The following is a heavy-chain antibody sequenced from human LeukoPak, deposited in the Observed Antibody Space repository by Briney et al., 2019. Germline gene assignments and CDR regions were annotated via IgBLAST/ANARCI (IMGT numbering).Heavy chain of an antibody. CDR2: INPSGGST. J-gene: IGHJ4*02. Sequence: ASVKVSCKASGYTFTSYYMHWVRQAPGQGLEWMGTINPSGGSTSYAQKFQGRVTMTRDTSTSTVYMELSSLRSEDTAVYYCARETVVAETFDYWGQGTLVTVSS. D-gene: IGHD2-15*01. CDR1: GYTFTSYY. CDR3: ARETVVAETFDY. V-gene: IGHV1-46*01.